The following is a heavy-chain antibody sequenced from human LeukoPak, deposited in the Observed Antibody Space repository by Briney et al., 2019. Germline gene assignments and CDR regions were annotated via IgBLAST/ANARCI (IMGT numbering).Heavy chain of an antibody. J-gene: IGHJ6*03. CDR2: IYTSGST. V-gene: IGHV4-61*02. D-gene: IGHD3-3*01. CDR3: ARGYDFWYYYYMDV. Sequence: SQTLSLTCTVSGVSISSGSYYWSWIRQPAGKGLEWIGRIYTSGSTNYNPSLKSRVTISVDTSKNQFSLKLSSVTAADTAVYYCARGYDFWYYYYMDVWGKGTTVTVSS. CDR1: GVSISSGSYY.